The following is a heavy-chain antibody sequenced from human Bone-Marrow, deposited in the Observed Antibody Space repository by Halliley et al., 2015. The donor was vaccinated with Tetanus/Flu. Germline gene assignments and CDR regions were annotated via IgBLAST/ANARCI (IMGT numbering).Heavy chain of an antibody. Sequence: WVSRIKNAGPTTNYADSVKGRFTISSDNAKNPLYLQMNRLTVDDTAVFYCARVWDPPSYFDLWGRGALVSVSS. CDR3: ARVWDPPSYFDL. V-gene: IGHV3-74*01. J-gene: IGHJ2*01. D-gene: IGHD1-26*01. CDR2: IKNAGPTT.